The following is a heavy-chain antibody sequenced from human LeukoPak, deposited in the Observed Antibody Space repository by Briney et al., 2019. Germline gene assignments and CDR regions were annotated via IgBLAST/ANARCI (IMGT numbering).Heavy chain of an antibody. V-gene: IGHV1-69*13. Sequence: SVKVSCKASGGTFSSYAISWVRQAPGQGLEWMGGIIPIFGTANYAQKFQGRVTITADESTSTAYMELSSLRSEDTAVYYCARVGLRQYGDHGDYWGQGTLVTVSS. J-gene: IGHJ4*02. CDR2: IIPIFGTA. CDR3: ARVGLRQYGDHGDY. D-gene: IGHD4-17*01. CDR1: GGTFSSYA.